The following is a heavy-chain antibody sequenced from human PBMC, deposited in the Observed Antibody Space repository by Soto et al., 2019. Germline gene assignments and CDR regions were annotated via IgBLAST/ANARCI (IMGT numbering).Heavy chain of an antibody. CDR2: IIPIFGTA. Sequence: QVQLVQSGAEVKKPESSVKVSCKASGGTFSSYAISWVRQAPGQGLEWMGGIIPIFGTANYAQKFQGRVTNTADESTSTAYFELSSLRSEDTAVFCCARLLCANGVYFRYYFEYWGQGTLVTVSS. CDR1: GGTFSSYA. J-gene: IGHJ4*02. V-gene: IGHV1-69*01. D-gene: IGHD2-8*01. CDR3: ARLLCANGVYFRYYFEY.